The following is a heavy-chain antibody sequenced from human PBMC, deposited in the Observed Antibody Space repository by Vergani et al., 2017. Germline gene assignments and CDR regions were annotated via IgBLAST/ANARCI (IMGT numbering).Heavy chain of an antibody. V-gene: IGHV3-66*01. Sequence: QLVESGGDLVQPGGSLRLSCAVSGFTVSSHYMSWVRQAPGKGLEWVSVIFSGGYTYYADSVKGRFTISRDDSKNSLYLQMNSLRAEDTAVYYCARGASGDYVSSFDYWGQGTLVTVSS. CDR1: GFTVSSHY. CDR2: IFSGGYT. J-gene: IGHJ4*02. D-gene: IGHD4-17*01. CDR3: ARGASGDYVSSFDY.